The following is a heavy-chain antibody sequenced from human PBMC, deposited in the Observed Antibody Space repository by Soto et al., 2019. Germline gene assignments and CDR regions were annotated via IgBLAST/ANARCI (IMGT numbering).Heavy chain of an antibody. D-gene: IGHD3-16*01. CDR1: GFTFSTYW. CDR3: ARDYGRSYFDY. V-gene: IGHV3-7*03. CDR2: IKQDGSEK. J-gene: IGHJ4*02. Sequence: EVQLVESGGGLVQPGRSLRLSCAASGFTFSTYWMTWVRQAPGKGLEWVANIKQDGSEKYYVDSVKGRFTISRDNAKNSVYLQMNSLRAEDTAVYYCARDYGRSYFDYWGQGTLVTVSS.